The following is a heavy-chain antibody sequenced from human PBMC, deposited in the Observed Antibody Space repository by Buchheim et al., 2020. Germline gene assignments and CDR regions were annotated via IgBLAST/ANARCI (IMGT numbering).Heavy chain of an antibody. CDR1: GGSFSGYY. Sequence: QVQLQQWGAGLLKPSETLSLTCAVYGGSFSGYYWSWIRQPPGKGLEWIGEINHSGSTNYNPSLKSRVTISVDTSKNQFSPKLSSVTAADTAVYYCARRAYYYYGMDVWGQGTT. CDR3: ARRAYYYYGMDV. CDR2: INHSGST. V-gene: IGHV4-34*01. J-gene: IGHJ6*02.